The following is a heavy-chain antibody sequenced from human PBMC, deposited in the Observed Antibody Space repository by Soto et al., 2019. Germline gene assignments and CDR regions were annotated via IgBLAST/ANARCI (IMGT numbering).Heavy chain of an antibody. V-gene: IGHV1-69*13. D-gene: IGHD3-22*01. CDR3: ASVDSSGYYFDY. CDR1: GGTFSSYA. J-gene: IGHJ4*02. Sequence: SVKVSCKASGGTFSSYAISWVRQAPGQGLEWMGGIIPIFGTANYAQKFQGRVTITADESTSTAYMELSSLRSEDTVVYDCASVDSSGYYFDYWGQGTLVTFSS. CDR2: IIPIFGTA.